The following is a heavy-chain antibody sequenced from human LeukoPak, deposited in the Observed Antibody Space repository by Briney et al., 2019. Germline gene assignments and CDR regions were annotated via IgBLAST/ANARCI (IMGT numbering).Heavy chain of an antibody. J-gene: IGHJ5*02. CDR1: GGSISSYY. Sequence: SETLSLTCTVSGGSISSYYWGWIRQPPGKGLEWIGSIYYSGSTYYNPSLKSRVTISVDTSKNQFSLKLSSVTAADTAVYYCARSIVGAPAPFDPWGQGTLVTVSS. V-gene: IGHV4-39*01. D-gene: IGHD1-26*01. CDR2: IYYSGST. CDR3: ARSIVGAPAPFDP.